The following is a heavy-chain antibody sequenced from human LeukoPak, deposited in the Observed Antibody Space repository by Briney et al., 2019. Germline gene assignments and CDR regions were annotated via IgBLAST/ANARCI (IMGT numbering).Heavy chain of an antibody. Sequence: GGSLRLSCAASEFTFSNYWIHWVRQAPGKGLVWVSRIDNAGSITTYADSVKGRFTISRDNSKNTLYLQMNSLRAEDTAVYYCAKDLNYGFDYWGQGTLVTVSS. CDR1: EFTFSNYW. CDR3: AKDLNYGFDY. CDR2: IDNAGSIT. V-gene: IGHV3-74*03. J-gene: IGHJ4*02. D-gene: IGHD4-11*01.